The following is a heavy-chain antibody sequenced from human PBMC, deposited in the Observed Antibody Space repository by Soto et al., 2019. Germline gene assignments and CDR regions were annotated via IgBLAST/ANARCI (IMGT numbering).Heavy chain of an antibody. CDR3: SGENSDGWFDP. Sequence: SETLSLTCTVSGGSISSYYWSWIRQPPGKGLEWIGYIYYSGSTYYNPSLKSRVTISVDTSKNQFSLKTEDTALYYCTDSPGSGENSDGWFDPWGQGTLVTVSS. CDR1: GGSISSYY. D-gene: IGHD3-10*01. J-gene: IGHJ5*02. CDR2: IYYSGST. V-gene: IGHV4-59*01.